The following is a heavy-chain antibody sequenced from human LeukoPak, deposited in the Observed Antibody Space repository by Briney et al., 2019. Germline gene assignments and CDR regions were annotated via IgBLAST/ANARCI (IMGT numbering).Heavy chain of an antibody. J-gene: IGHJ6*02. CDR2: ISGGGGST. CDR3: AKNLYCGGGSCYPSALGMDV. V-gene: IGHV3-23*01. D-gene: IGHD2-15*01. CDR1: GFTFSSYA. Sequence: GGSLRLSCAASGFTFSSYAMSWVRQAPGKGLEWVSAISGGGGSTYYADSVKGRFTISGDNSKNTLYLQVNSLRAEDTAVYYCAKNLYCGGGSCYPSALGMDVWGQGTTVTVSS.